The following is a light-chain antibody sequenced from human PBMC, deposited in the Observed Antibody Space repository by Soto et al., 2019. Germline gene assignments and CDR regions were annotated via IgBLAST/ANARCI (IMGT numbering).Light chain of an antibody. CDR2: GAS. Sequence: ESVLTPSPGTLSLSPGERATLSCRASQSVSSSYLAWYQQKPGQAPRLLSYGASSRATGIPDRFSGSGSGTDFTLTISRLEPEDFAVYYCQQYGSSPHWTFGQGTKVDIK. V-gene: IGKV3-20*01. J-gene: IGKJ1*01. CDR3: QQYGSSPHWT. CDR1: QSVSSSY.